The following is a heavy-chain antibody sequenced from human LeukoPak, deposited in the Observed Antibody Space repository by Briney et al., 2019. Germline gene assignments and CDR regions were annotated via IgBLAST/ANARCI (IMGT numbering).Heavy chain of an antibody. D-gene: IGHD5-24*01. CDR3: ARGKYHYYNSAGRWFDP. Sequence: SETLSLTCAVSGGSISSSNWWSWVRQPPGKGLEWIGEIYHSGSTNYNPSLKSRVTISVDTSKNQFSLKLSSVTAADTAVYYCARGKYHYYNSAGRWFDPWGQGTLVTVSS. J-gene: IGHJ5*02. CDR2: IYHSGST. V-gene: IGHV4-4*02. CDR1: GGSISSSNW.